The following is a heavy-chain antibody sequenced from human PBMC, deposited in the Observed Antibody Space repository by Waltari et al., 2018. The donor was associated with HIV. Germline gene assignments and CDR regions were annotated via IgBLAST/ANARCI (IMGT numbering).Heavy chain of an antibody. Sequence: EVQLVESGGGLVQPGRSLRLPCTASGFTSGDSAMRWFRQAPGKGLEWVSFIRSKAYGGTTEYAASVKGRFTISRDDSKSIAYLQMNSLKTEDTAVYYCLPDYDILTGYLAFDYWGQGTLVTVSS. V-gene: IGHV3-49*03. CDR2: IRSKAYGGTT. CDR1: GFTSGDSA. D-gene: IGHD3-9*01. J-gene: IGHJ4*02. CDR3: LPDYDILTGYLAFDY.